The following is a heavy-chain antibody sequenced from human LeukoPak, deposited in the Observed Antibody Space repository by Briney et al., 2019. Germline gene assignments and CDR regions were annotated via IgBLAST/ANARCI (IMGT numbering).Heavy chain of an antibody. CDR1: GFTFSSYS. CDR3: ARDYCSGGSCYTLGAFDI. V-gene: IGHV3-21*01. Sequence: GGSLRLSCAASGFTFSSYSMTWVRQAPGKGLEWVSSISSSSSYIYYADSVKGRFTISRDNAKNSLYLQMNSLRAEDTAVYYCARDYCSGGSCYTLGAFDIWGQGTMVTVSS. J-gene: IGHJ3*02. CDR2: ISSSSSYI. D-gene: IGHD2-15*01.